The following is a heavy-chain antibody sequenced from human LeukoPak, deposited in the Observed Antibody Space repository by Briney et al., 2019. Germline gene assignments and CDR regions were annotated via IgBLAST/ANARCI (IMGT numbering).Heavy chain of an antibody. V-gene: IGHV4-34*01. CDR3: ARSVVRGVIRPGARYFDY. D-gene: IGHD3-10*01. Sequence: SETLSLTCAVYGGSFSGYYWSWIRQPPGKGLEWIGEINHSGSTNYNPSLKSRVTISVDTSKNQFSLKLSSVTAADTAVYYCARSVVRGVIRPGARYFDYWGRGTLVTVSS. J-gene: IGHJ4*02. CDR2: INHSGST. CDR1: GGSFSGYY.